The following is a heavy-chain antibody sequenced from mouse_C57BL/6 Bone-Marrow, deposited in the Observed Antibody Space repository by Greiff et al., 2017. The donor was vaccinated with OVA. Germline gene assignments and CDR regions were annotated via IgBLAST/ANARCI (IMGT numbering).Heavy chain of an antibody. CDR1: GYTFTSYW. J-gene: IGHJ1*03. CDR2: IDPSDSYT. CDR3: ARQHYGSRDCGV. D-gene: IGHD1-1*01. Sequence: QVQLKQPGAELVMPGASVKLSCKASGYTFTSYWMHWVKQRPGQGLEWIGEIDPSDSYTNYNQKFKGKSTLTVDKSSSTAYMQLSSLTSEDSAVYYCARQHYGSRDCGVWGTGTTVTVSS. V-gene: IGHV1-69*01.